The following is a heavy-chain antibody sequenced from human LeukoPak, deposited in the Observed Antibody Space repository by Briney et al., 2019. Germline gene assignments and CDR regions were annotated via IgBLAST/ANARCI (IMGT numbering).Heavy chain of an antibody. CDR1: GFTFSSFE. Sequence: PGGSLRLSCATSGFTFSSFEMNWVRQAPGKGLEWVSYISSTGNTIYYADSVKGRFTISRDNAKSSLYLRMNSLRAEDTAVYYCARDSSGNFIPVYFDYWGQGTLVTVSS. V-gene: IGHV3-48*03. J-gene: IGHJ4*02. D-gene: IGHD3-10*01. CDR2: ISSTGNTI. CDR3: ARDSSGNFIPVYFDY.